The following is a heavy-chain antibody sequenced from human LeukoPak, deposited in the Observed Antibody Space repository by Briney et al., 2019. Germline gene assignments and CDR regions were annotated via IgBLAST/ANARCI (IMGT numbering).Heavy chain of an antibody. Sequence: GRSLRLSCAASGFPFTNYAMSWVRQAPGKGLECVSVISGDGGSTFYADSVKGRFTISRDNSKNTLYLQMNSLRAEDTALYYCVRGQATAWGLDYWGQGTLVTVSS. V-gene: IGHV3-23*01. CDR3: VRGQATAWGLDY. CDR1: GFPFTNYA. J-gene: IGHJ4*02. CDR2: ISGDGGST. D-gene: IGHD6-13*01.